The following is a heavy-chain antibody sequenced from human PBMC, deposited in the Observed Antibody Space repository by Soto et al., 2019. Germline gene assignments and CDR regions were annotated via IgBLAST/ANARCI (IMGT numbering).Heavy chain of an antibody. CDR3: ATDLPGGEDNHYGMDV. J-gene: IGHJ6*02. D-gene: IGHD2-21*01. V-gene: IGHV3-23*01. CDR1: GFTLRNYA. Sequence: DVQVMESGGGVVQPGGSLRLSCAASGFTLRNYAMSWVRQTPGKGLEWVSSISVSGGSIHYADSVRGRFTISIDTSKNTLNLQMNSLRVEDTAVYYCATDLPGGEDNHYGMDVWGQGTTVTVSS. CDR2: ISVSGGSI.